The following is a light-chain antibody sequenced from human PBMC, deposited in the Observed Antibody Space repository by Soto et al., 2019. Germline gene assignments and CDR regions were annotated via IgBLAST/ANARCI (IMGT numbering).Light chain of an antibody. CDR1: SSDVGAYNS. J-gene: IGLJ1*01. V-gene: IGLV2-23*01. Sequence: QFALAQPASVSGSPGQSITISCTGTSSDVGAYNSVSWYQQHPHKAPQVIIYKGTQRPSGVSNRFSGSTSGNAASLTISGLQADDEADYFCCSSAPESTYVFGSGTKVPS. CDR3: CSSAPESTYV. CDR2: KGT.